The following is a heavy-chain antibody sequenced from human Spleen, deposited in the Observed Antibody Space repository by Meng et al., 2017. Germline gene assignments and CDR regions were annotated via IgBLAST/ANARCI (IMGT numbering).Heavy chain of an antibody. CDR1: GYTFPDYY. Sequence: ASVKVSCKASGYTFPDYYLHWVRQAPGQGLEWMGRINPNSGGTNYAQKFQGRVTMTRDTSISTAYMELSRLRSDDTAVYYCAREYYYDSSGYYYADFYYYYGMDVWGQGTTVTGS. D-gene: IGHD3-22*01. V-gene: IGHV1-2*06. CDR3: AREYYYDSSGYYYADFYYYYGMDV. J-gene: IGHJ6*02. CDR2: INPNSGGT.